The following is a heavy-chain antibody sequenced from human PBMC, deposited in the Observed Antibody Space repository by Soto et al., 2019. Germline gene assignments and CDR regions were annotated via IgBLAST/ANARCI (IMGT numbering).Heavy chain of an antibody. Sequence: ASVKVSCKASGGTFSSYTISWVRQAPGQGLEWMGRIIPILGIADYAQKFQGRVTITADKSTSTAYMELSSLRSEDTAVYYCARGAAAGSSASYYYGMDVWGQGTTVTVSS. CDR1: GGTFSSYT. CDR2: IIPILGIA. D-gene: IGHD6-13*01. CDR3: ARGAAAGSSASYYYGMDV. J-gene: IGHJ6*02. V-gene: IGHV1-69*02.